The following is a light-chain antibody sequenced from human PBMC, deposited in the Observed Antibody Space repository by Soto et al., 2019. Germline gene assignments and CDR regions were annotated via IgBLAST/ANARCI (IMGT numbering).Light chain of an antibody. CDR1: SGHSSYI. CDR3: ETWDSTAPWV. V-gene: IGLV4-60*02. CDR2: LEGSGSY. J-gene: IGLJ3*02. Sequence: QAVLTQSSSASASLGSSVKLTCTLSSGHSSYIIAWHQQQPGKAPRYLMKLEGSGSYNKGSGVPDRFSGSSSGADRYLTISNLQFEDEADYYCETWDSTAPWVFGGGTTLTVL.